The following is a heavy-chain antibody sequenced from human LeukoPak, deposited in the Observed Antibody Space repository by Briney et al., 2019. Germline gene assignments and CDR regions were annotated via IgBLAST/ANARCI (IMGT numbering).Heavy chain of an antibody. D-gene: IGHD2-2*01. Sequence: WSSLRRSCAASGFSFRTYEMHVFLQAPGNGLEWVAVISNDGRNKDYADSVKGRFTISRDNSKKTLYVQMNSLRAEDTAVYYCASDRDCSSISCYNAFDIWGQGTMVTVSS. CDR1: GFSFRTYE. J-gene: IGHJ3*02. CDR3: ASDRDCSSISCYNAFDI. V-gene: IGHV3-30*01. CDR2: ISNDGRNK.